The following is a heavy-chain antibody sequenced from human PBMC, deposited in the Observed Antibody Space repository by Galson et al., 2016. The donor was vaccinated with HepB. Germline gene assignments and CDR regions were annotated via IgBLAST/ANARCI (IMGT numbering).Heavy chain of an antibody. CDR2: ISHSGYT. Sequence: TLSLTCTVSGGSISSSPYSWSWIRQSLGKGLEWIGYISHSGYTHYTPPLKSRVTVSEDRSKNQFSLKLSSVTAADTAVYYCARDAWDDDLKSNDGFDIWGQGTMVTVSS. V-gene: IGHV4-30-2*06. J-gene: IGHJ3*02. CDR1: GGSISSSPYS. CDR3: ARDAWDDDLKSNDGFDI. D-gene: IGHD4-17*01.